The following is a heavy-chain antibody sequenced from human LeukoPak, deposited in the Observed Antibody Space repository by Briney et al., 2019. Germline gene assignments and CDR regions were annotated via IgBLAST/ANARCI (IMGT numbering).Heavy chain of an antibody. V-gene: IGHV4-39*01. CDR2: IYYSGST. CDR1: GGSISSSSYY. J-gene: IGHJ6*03. Sequence: SETLSLTCTVSGGSISSSSYYWGWLRQPPGKGLEWIGSIYYSGSTYYNPSLKSRVTISVDTPKNQFSLKLSSVTAADTAVYYCASGYSGYDYSQSWGYYYYYMDVWGKGTTVTVSS. D-gene: IGHD5-12*01. CDR3: ASGYSGYDYSQSWGYYYYYMDV.